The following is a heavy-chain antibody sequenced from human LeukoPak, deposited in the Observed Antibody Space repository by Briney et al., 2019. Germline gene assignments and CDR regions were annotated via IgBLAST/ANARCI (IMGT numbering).Heavy chain of an antibody. CDR2: IIPILGIA. CDR1: GGTFSSYT. D-gene: IGHD6-6*01. CDR3: ARATQEQLGRNWFDP. V-gene: IGHV1-69*02. J-gene: IGHJ5*02. Sequence: SVKVSCKASGGTFSSYTISWVRQAPGQGLEWMGRIIPILGIANYAQKFQGRVTITADKSTSTAYMELSSLRSEDTAVYYCARATQEQLGRNWFDPWGQGTLVTVSS.